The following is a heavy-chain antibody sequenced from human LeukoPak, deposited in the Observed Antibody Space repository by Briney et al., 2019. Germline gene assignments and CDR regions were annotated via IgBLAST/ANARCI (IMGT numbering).Heavy chain of an antibody. D-gene: IGHD6-19*01. Sequence: SVKVSCKASGGTFSSYAISWVRQAPGQGLEWMGRIVPIFGTANYAQKFQGRVTITTDESTSTAYMELSSLRSEDTAVYYCARMRDSGWYSYYMDVWGKGTTVTVSS. J-gene: IGHJ6*03. V-gene: IGHV1-69*05. CDR1: GGTFSSYA. CDR2: IVPIFGTA. CDR3: ARMRDSGWYSYYMDV.